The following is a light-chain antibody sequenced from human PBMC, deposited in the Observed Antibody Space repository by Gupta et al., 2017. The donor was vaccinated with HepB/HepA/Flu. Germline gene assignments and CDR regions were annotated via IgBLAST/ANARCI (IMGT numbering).Light chain of an antibody. CDR1: QSINSF. CDR2: DAS. V-gene: IGKV3-11*01. CDR3: QQRYDWPLT. J-gene: IGKJ5*01. Sequence: EIVLTQSPVTLSLSPGERATLSCRASQSINSFLAWYQQTPGQAPRLLIYDASNRATGIPARFSGSGSGTDFTLTISSLEPEDFAVYYCQQRYDWPLTFGQGTRLEIK.